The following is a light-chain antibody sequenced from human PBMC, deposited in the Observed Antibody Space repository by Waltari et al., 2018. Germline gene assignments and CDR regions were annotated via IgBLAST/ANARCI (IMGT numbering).Light chain of an antibody. V-gene: IGLV7-46*01. CDR2: GVG. Sequence: QDVVTQEPSVTVSAGGTVTLSCGSTTGPVTVTHYPHWFQQKPGQAPKTLICGVGNKRSLTPSRFSASLIGGKAALTLSRAQFEDEADYYCLLSFSGTVVFGGGTRLTVL. J-gene: IGLJ2*01. CDR3: LLSFSGTVV. CDR1: TGPVTVTHY.